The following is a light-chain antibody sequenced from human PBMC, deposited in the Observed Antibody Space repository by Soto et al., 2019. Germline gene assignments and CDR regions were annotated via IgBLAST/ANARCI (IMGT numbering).Light chain of an antibody. Sequence: IQMTQSPSSMSASVGHRVTFTCRASRYIRSDLSWYQQRPGQAPKVLIYAASSLQSGVPSRFSGSGSGTDFTLTISSLQPEDFATYYCLQDYNYPWTFGQGTKVDIK. CDR2: AAS. CDR1: RYIRSD. V-gene: IGKV1-6*01. J-gene: IGKJ1*01. CDR3: LQDYNYPWT.